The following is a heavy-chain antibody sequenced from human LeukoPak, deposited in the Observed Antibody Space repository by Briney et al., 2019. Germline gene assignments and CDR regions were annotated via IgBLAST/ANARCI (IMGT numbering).Heavy chain of an antibody. CDR3: ARSRGYSYGPRQAFDI. V-gene: IGHV4-61*02. Sequence: TSETLSLTCTVSGGSISSGSYYWSWIRQPAGKGLEWIGRIYTSGSTNYNPSLKSRVTISVDTSKNQFSLKLSPVTAADTAVYYCARSRGYSYGPRQAFDIWGQGTMVTVSS. D-gene: IGHD5-18*01. CDR2: IYTSGST. CDR1: GGSISSGSYY. J-gene: IGHJ3*02.